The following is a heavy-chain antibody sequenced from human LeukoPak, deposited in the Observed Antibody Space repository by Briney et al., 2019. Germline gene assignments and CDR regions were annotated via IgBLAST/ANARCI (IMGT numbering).Heavy chain of an antibody. D-gene: IGHD3-22*01. J-gene: IGHJ4*02. CDR3: AKDYYYDSSGYSHLFDY. CDR1: GFTVSSIY. CDR2: IYSGGST. Sequence: GGSLRLSCAASGFTVSSIYMSWVRQAPGKGLEWVSVIYSGGSTYYADSVKGRFTISRDNSKNTLYLQMNSLRAEDTAVYYCAKDYYYDSSGYSHLFDYWGQGTLVTVSS. V-gene: IGHV3-66*01.